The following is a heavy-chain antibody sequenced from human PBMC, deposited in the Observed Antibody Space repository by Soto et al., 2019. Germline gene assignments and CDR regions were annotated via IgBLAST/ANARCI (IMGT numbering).Heavy chain of an antibody. J-gene: IGHJ4*02. D-gene: IGHD6-25*01. CDR3: ARRKERSGPNYFDS. Sequence: ASVKVSCKASGFTFTSSAVQWVRQARGQRLEWIGWIVVGSGNTNYAQKFQERVTITRDMSTSTAYMELSSLGSDDTAVYFCARRKERSGPNYFDSWGQGSLVTVSS. CDR2: IVVGSGNT. V-gene: IGHV1-58*01. CDR1: GFTFTSSA.